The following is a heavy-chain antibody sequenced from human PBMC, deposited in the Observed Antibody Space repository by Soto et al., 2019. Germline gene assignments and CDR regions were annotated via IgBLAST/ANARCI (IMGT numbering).Heavy chain of an antibody. V-gene: IGHV4-39*01. CDR2: IYYSGST. D-gene: IGHD1-1*01. Sequence: SETQAFTCTGSGGSISENGYDWGWIRQPPGKGLEWIGSIYYSGSTYYNPSLKSRVTISVDTSKNQFSLKLSSVTAAGTAVYYCARHDWNGVDYWGQGTLVTVSS. J-gene: IGHJ4*02. CDR1: GGSISENGYD. CDR3: ARHDWNGVDY.